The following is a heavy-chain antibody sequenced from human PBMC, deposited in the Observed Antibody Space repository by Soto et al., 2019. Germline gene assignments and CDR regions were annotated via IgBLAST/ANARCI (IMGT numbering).Heavy chain of an antibody. CDR3: ARAEGGMVSPLYYDGMDL. D-gene: IGHD3-16*01. V-gene: IGHV1-69*13. CDR2: IIPIFGTA. Sequence: EASVKLSCKASGGTFSSYAISWVRQAPGQGLEWMGGIIPIFGTANYAQKFQGRVTITADESTSTAYMELSSLRSEDTAVYYCARAEGGMVSPLYYDGMDLWGQGATGRVSS. CDR1: GGTFSSYA. J-gene: IGHJ6*02.